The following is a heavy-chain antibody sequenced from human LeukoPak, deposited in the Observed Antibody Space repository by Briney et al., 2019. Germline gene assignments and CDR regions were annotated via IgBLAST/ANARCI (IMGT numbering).Heavy chain of an antibody. V-gene: IGHV4-34*01. J-gene: IGHJ6*03. CDR3: ARVGYSYVIDDWSRTGLGAYPTKYYYHMDV. Sequence: SGTLSLTCAVYGGSFSGYCWSWIRQPPGKGLEWIGEINHSGSTNYNPSLKSRVTISGDTSKNQFSLKLSSVTAADTAVYFCARVGYSYVIDDWSRTGLGAYPTKYYYHMDVWGKGTTVTVSS. CDR1: GGSFSGYC. D-gene: IGHD5-18*01. CDR2: INHSGST.